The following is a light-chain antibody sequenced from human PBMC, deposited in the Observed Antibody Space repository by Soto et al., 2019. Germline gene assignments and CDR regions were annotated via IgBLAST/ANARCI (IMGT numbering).Light chain of an antibody. J-gene: IGKJ5*01. V-gene: IGKV1-33*01. CDR1: QDISKY. CDR2: DAS. CDR3: QQYDNLPIT. Sequence: DIQMTQSPSSLSASVGDRVTITCQARQDISKYLNWYQQKPGKAPKLLIYDASNLETGVPSRFSGSGSGTDFTFTISSQKPEDIATYYCQQYDNLPITFGQGTRLEIK.